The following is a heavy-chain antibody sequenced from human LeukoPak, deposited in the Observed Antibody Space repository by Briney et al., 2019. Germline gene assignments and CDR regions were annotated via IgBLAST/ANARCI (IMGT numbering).Heavy chain of an antibody. J-gene: IGHJ4*02. CDR3: ARGGDGYNYFDY. Sequence: GGSLRLSCAASGFTFSSYGMHWVRQAPGKGLEWVAVIWYDGSNKYYADSVKGRFTISRDNSKNTLYPQMNSLRAEDTAVYYCARGGDGYNYFDYWGQGTLVTVSS. CDR1: GFTFSSYG. CDR2: IWYDGSNK. D-gene: IGHD5-24*01. V-gene: IGHV3-33*01.